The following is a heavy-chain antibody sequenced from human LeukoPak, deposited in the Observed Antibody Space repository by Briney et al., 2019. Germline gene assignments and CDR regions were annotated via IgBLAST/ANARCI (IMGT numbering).Heavy chain of an antibody. D-gene: IGHD3-22*01. CDR1: GFTFSSYW. V-gene: IGHV3-74*01. CDR2: INSDGRST. J-gene: IGHJ4*02. Sequence: GGSLRLSCAASGFTFSSYWMHWVRKAPGRGLVWVSRINSDGRSTSYADSVRGRFTISRDNAKNTLYLQMNSLRAEDTAVYFCARMDSSGYTYFDYWGQGTLVTVSS. CDR3: ARMDSSGYTYFDY.